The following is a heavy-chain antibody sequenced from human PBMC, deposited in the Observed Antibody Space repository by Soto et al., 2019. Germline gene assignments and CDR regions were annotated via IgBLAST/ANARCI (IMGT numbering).Heavy chain of an antibody. Sequence: QVQLVESGGGVVQPGRSLRLSCAASGFTFSSYGMHWVRQAPGKGLEWVAVISYDGSNKYYADSVKGRFTISRDNSKNTLYLQMNRLRAEDTAVYYCAKDFWGQQLGVIDYWGQGTLVTVSS. J-gene: IGHJ4*02. V-gene: IGHV3-30*18. CDR1: GFTFSSYG. CDR2: ISYDGSNK. CDR3: AKDFWGQQLGVIDY. D-gene: IGHD6-13*01.